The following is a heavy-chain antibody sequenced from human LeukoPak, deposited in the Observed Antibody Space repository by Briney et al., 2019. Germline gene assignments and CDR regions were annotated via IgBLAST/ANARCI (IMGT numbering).Heavy chain of an antibody. Sequence: GGSLRLSCAASGFTFSSYAMHWVRQAPGKGLEYVSAISSNGGSTYYANSVKGRFTISRDNSKNTLYLQMGSLRAEDMAVYYCARGTEWLSYDYWGQGTLVTVSS. D-gene: IGHD3-3*01. J-gene: IGHJ4*02. CDR1: GFTFSSYA. V-gene: IGHV3-64*01. CDR3: ARGTEWLSYDY. CDR2: ISSNGGST.